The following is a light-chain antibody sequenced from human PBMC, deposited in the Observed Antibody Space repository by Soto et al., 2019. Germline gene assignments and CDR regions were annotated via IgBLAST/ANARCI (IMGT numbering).Light chain of an antibody. Sequence: DIQMTQSPSSLSASVGDRVTITCRASQGISNYLAWYQQKPGKVPKLLIYAASTLQSGVPSRFSGSGSGTDFTLLISSLQPEDVGTYYCQKYNCSPWTFDQGTKVEIK. J-gene: IGKJ1*01. CDR3: QKYNCSPWT. CDR1: QGISNY. V-gene: IGKV1-27*01. CDR2: AAS.